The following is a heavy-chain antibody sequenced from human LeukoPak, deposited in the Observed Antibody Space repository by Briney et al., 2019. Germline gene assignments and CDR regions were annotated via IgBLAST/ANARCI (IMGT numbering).Heavy chain of an antibody. CDR1: GYTFTLYY. J-gene: IGHJ3*02. Sequence: ASVKVSCKASGYTFTLYYMHWVRQAPGQGLEWMGTINPSGGSTHYAQRFQGRVTMTRDTSTSTVDMELSSLRSEDTAVYYCASSWVVRDGYNKNDAFDIWGQGTMVTVSS. CDR2: INPSGGST. V-gene: IGHV1-46*01. CDR3: ASSWVVRDGYNKNDAFDI. D-gene: IGHD5-24*01.